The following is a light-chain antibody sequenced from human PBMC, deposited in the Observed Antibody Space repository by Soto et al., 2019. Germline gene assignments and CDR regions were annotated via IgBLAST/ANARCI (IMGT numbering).Light chain of an antibody. CDR3: HQRYNWPRVT. CDR1: QSVSNS. V-gene: IGKV3-11*01. Sequence: EIVFTKSPATLSLSLGERVTLSCRASQSVSNSLAWYQQKPGQPPRLLIYDVSNRATGIPARFSGSGSGTDFTLTISSLEPEDFAVYFCHQRYNWPRVTFGQGTRLEIK. CDR2: DVS. J-gene: IGKJ5*01.